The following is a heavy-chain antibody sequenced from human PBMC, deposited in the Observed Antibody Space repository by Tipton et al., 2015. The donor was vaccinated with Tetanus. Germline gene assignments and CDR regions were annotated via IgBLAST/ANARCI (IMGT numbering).Heavy chain of an antibody. V-gene: IGHV1-18*01. CDR1: GYTFTSYG. J-gene: IGHJ6*02. D-gene: IGHD2-2*01. CDR2: ISAYNGNT. CDR3: ARGGMVVVPAAEVRGMDV. Sequence: QLVQSGAEVKKPGASVKVSCKASGYTFTSYGISWVRQAPGQGLEWMGWISAYNGNTNYAQKLQGRVTMTTDTSTSTAYMELSSLRSEDTAVYYCARGGMVVVPAAEVRGMDVWGQGTTVTVSS.